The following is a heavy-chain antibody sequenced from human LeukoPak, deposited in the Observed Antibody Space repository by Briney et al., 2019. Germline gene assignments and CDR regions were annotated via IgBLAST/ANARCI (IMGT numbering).Heavy chain of an antibody. CDR1: GFTFSAYW. Sequence: PGGSLRLSCAASGFTFSAYWMTWDRQAPGKVLAWVANIIEGGDVKYYVDSVKGRFTISRDNTKNSLYLQMTSLRADDTAVYYCARVGKNGWDFDHWGQGTLVTVSS. CDR3: ARVGKNGWDFDH. CDR2: IIEGGDVK. V-gene: IGHV3-7*01. D-gene: IGHD6-19*01. J-gene: IGHJ4*02.